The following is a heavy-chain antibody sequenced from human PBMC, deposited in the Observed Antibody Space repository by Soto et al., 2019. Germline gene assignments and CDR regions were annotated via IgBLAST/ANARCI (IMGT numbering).Heavy chain of an antibody. V-gene: IGHV3-30-3*01. CDR2: ISYDGSNK. J-gene: IGHJ4*02. CDR3: ARDRGYGSSWTFDY. Sequence: QVQLVESGGGVVQPGRSLRLSCAASGFTFSSYAMHWVRQAPGKGLEWVAVISYDGSNKYYADSVKGRFTISRDNSKNTLYLQMNSLRAEDTAVYYCARDRGYGSSWTFDYWGQGTLVTVSS. CDR1: GFTFSSYA. D-gene: IGHD6-13*01.